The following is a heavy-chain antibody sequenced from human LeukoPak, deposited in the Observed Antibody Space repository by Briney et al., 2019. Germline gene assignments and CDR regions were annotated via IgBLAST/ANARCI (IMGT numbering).Heavy chain of an antibody. V-gene: IGHV3-23*01. CDR3: AKGERSSSSNWFDP. D-gene: IGHD6-6*01. J-gene: IGHJ5*02. CDR1: GFTFSSYA. CDR2: LSGSGGST. Sequence: GGSLRLSCAASGFTFSSYAMSWVRPAPGKGLEWVSALSGSGGSTYYADSVKGRFTISRDNSKSTLYLQMNSLRAEDTAVYYCAKGERSSSSNWFDPWGQGTLVTVSS.